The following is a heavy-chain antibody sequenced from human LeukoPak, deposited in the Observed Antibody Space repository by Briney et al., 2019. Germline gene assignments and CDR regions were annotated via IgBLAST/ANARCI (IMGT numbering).Heavy chain of an antibody. J-gene: IGHJ4*02. D-gene: IGHD1-26*01. V-gene: IGHV4-59*01. Sequence: PSGTLSLTCTVSGGSLSSYYWSWIRQPPGKGLKWIGYIYYSGSTNYNPSLKGRVTISVDTSKNQFSLKLSSVTAADTAVYYCARLPIYSGSYYTVDFWGQGTLVTVSS. CDR3: ARLPIYSGSYYTVDF. CDR2: IYYSGST. CDR1: GGSLSSYY.